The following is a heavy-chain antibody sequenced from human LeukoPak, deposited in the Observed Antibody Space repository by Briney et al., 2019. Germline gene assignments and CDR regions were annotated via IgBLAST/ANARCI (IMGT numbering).Heavy chain of an antibody. D-gene: IGHD3-22*01. Sequence: ASVKVSCKASGYTFTAYYMHWVRQAPGQGLEWMGWINPNSGGTNYAQKFQGRVTMTRDTSISTAYMELSRLRSDDTAVYYCARDYYDSSGFGAFDIWGQGTMVTVPS. V-gene: IGHV1-2*02. CDR3: ARDYYDSSGFGAFDI. CDR2: INPNSGGT. CDR1: GYTFTAYY. J-gene: IGHJ3*02.